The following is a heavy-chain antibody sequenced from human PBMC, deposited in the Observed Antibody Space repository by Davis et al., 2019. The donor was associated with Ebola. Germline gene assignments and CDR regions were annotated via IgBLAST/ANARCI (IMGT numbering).Heavy chain of an antibody. V-gene: IGHV3-23*01. Sequence: PGGSLRLSCAASGFTFSSYAMSWVRQAPGKGLEWVSAISGSGGSTYYADSVKGWFTISRDNSKNTLYLQMNSLRAEDTAVYYCAANRLIPGYSSSWYTPSYYYYGMDVWGQGTTVTVSS. J-gene: IGHJ6*02. CDR1: GFTFSSYA. CDR3: AANRLIPGYSSSWYTPSYYYYGMDV. CDR2: ISGSGGST. D-gene: IGHD6-13*01.